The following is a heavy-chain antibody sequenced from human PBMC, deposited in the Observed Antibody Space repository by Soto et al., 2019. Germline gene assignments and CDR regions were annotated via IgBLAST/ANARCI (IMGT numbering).Heavy chain of an antibody. J-gene: IGHJ4*02. V-gene: IGHV3-21*01. D-gene: IGHD3-22*01. CDR3: ARDYPYYNDSNGYFYFDH. Sequence: PGGSLRLSCAASGFTFSSYRLNWVRQTPGKGLEWVSSISSSSSYIFYTDSVKGRFTISRDNAKNSLYLQMNSLRAEDTAVYYCARDYPYYNDSNGYFYFDHWGLGNLVTVSS. CDR1: GFTFSSYR. CDR2: ISSSSSYI.